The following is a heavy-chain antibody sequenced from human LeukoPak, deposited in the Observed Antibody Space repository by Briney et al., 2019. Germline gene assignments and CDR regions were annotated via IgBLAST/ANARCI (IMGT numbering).Heavy chain of an antibody. D-gene: IGHD1-14*01. V-gene: IGHV3-9*01. Sequence: GRSLRLSCAASGFTFDDYAMHWVRQAPGKGLEWVSGISWNSGSIGYADSVKGRFTISRDNAKNSLYLQMNSLRAEDTALYYCAKDTTSQSGSYYYYGMDVWGQGTTVTVSS. CDR3: AKDTTSQSGSYYYYGMDV. CDR2: ISWNSGSI. CDR1: GFTFDDYA. J-gene: IGHJ6*02.